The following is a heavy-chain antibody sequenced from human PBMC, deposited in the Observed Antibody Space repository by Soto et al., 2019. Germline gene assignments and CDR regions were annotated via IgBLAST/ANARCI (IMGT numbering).Heavy chain of an antibody. CDR1: GGSFSGYD. CDR2: INHSGST. V-gene: IGHV4-34*01. Sequence: PSERLSLTCAVYGGSFSGYDWSWIRQPPGKGLEWIGEINHSGSTNYKQALKRRVTISVDTSKNQFSLKLSSVTAADTAVYYCARGSITMVRGVIGGYYYGMDVWGQRTTVTVSS. D-gene: IGHD3-10*01. CDR3: ARGSITMVRGVIGGYYYGMDV. J-gene: IGHJ6*02.